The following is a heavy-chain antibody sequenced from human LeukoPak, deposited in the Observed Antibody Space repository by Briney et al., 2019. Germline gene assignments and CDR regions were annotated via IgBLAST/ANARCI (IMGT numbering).Heavy chain of an antibody. Sequence: GGSLRLSCAASGFAASGFTFSTFGMHWVRQAPGKGLEWVAFIRYDGSNKYYADSVKGRFTISRDDSKNTLYLQMNSLRAEDTAAYYCAKGYYFDIFSGYSSLDSWGQGTLVTVSS. D-gene: IGHD3-9*01. CDR2: IRYDGSNK. CDR1: GFTFSTFG. V-gene: IGHV3-30*02. CDR3: AKGYYFDIFSGYSSLDS. J-gene: IGHJ5*01.